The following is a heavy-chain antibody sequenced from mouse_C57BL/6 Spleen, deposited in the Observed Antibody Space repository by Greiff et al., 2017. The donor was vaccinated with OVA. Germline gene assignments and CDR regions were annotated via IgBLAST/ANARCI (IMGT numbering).Heavy chain of an antibody. Sequence: EVKLVESGGGLVKPGGSLKLSCAASGFTFSDYGMHWVRQAPEKGLEWVAYISSGSSTIYYADTVKGRFTISRDNAKTTLFLQMTRLRSDGTAIYYFARTHYGYDAVFAYWGQGTLVTVSA. J-gene: IGHJ3*01. CDR3: ARTHYGYDAVFAY. CDR2: ISSGSSTI. V-gene: IGHV5-17*01. D-gene: IGHD2-2*01. CDR1: GFTFSDYG.